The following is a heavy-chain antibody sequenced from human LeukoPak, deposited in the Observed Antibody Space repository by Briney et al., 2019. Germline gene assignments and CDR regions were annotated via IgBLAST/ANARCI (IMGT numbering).Heavy chain of an antibody. CDR1: GASISTSPYY. V-gene: IGHV4-61*01. J-gene: IGHJ4*02. CDR2: IYYSGST. D-gene: IGHD4-23*01. CDR3: ARGRPHGNDY. Sequence: SETLSLTCTVSGASISTSPYYWSWIRQPPGKGLEWIGYIYYSGSTNYNPSLKSRVTISVDTSKNQFSLKLSSVTAADTAVYYCARGRPHGNDYWGQGTLVTVSS.